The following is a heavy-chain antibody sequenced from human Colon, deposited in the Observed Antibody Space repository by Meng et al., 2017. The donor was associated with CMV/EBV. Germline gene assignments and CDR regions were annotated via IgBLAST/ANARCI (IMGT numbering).Heavy chain of an antibody. CDR1: GASVTTSYYY. D-gene: IGHD3-10*01. CDR3: VRHPPLVTGQDVFDM. J-gene: IGHJ3*02. Sequence: SETLSLTCLVSGASVTTSYYYWGWLRQFPGKELEWIGNIHYSGTIHYNPSLKSRVAISIDMSKDQFFLKLSSVTAADTAVDYCVRHPPLVTGQDVFDMWGQGTAVTVSS. CDR2: IHYSGTI. V-gene: IGHV4-39*01.